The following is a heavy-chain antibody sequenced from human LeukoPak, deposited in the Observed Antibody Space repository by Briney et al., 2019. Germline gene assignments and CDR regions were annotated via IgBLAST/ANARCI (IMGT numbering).Heavy chain of an antibody. V-gene: IGHV3-48*03. CDR1: GFTFSSYT. J-gene: IGHJ6*04. D-gene: IGHD3-10*02. Sequence: GGSLRLSCAASGFTFSSYTMNWVRQAPGKGLEWVSYISSSGSTIYYADSVEGRFTISRDNAKNSLYLQMNSLRAEDTAVYYCAELGITMIGGVWGKGTTVTVSS. CDR2: ISSSGSTI. CDR3: AELGITMIGGV.